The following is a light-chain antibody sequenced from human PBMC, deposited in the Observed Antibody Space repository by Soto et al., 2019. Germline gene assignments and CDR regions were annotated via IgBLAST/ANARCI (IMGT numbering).Light chain of an antibody. CDR2: SVS. CDR3: QQYHHWPPVST. Sequence: IVMTQSPATLSVSPGERATLSCRASQSASTNLAWYQQKLGQAPRLLIHSVSTRATGIPAKFSGSGSGTEFTLTISSLQSEDIAVYYCQQYHHWPPVSTFGQGTKVEIK. J-gene: IGKJ2*01. CDR1: QSASTN. V-gene: IGKV3-15*01.